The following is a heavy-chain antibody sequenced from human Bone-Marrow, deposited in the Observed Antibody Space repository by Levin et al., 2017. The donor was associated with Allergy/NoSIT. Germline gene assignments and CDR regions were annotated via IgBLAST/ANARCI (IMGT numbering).Heavy chain of an antibody. V-gene: IGHV4-38-2*02. CDR3: ARVLRAVAGTTFDY. D-gene: IGHD6-19*01. CDR1: GYSISSGYY. CDR2: IYHSGST. J-gene: IGHJ4*02. Sequence: SQTLSLTCTVSGYSISSGYYWGWIRQPPGKGLEWIGSIYHSGSTYYNPSLKSRVTISVDTSKNQFSLKLSSVTAADTAVYYCARVLRAVAGTTFDYWGQGTLVTVSP.